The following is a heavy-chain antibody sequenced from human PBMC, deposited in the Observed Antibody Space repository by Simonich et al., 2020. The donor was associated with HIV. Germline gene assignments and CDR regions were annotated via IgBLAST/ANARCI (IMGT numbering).Heavy chain of an antibody. CDR3: ARRHPTTVTTPYFDY. CDR1: GGSFSGYY. V-gene: IGHV4-34*01. D-gene: IGHD4-17*01. Sequence: QVQLQQWGAGLLKPSETLSLTCAVYGGSFSGYYWSWIRQPPVKGLEWIGEINQSGSTNYNPSLKSRVTISVDTSKNQFSLQLSSVTAADTAVYYCARRHPTTVTTPYFDYWGQGTLVTVSS. CDR2: INQSGST. J-gene: IGHJ4*02.